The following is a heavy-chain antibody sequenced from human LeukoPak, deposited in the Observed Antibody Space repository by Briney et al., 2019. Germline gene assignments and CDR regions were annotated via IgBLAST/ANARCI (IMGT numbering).Heavy chain of an antibody. J-gene: IGHJ4*02. Sequence: GESLKISCQGSGYSFTTYWIGWVRQMPGKGLEWMGIICPGDSDSRYSPSFQGQVTISADKSISTAYLQWSSLKASDTAMYYCARGRTGTTPHFDYWGQGTLVSVSS. CDR3: ARGRTGTTPHFDY. D-gene: IGHD1-7*01. CDR1: GYSFTTYW. V-gene: IGHV5-51*01. CDR2: ICPGDSDS.